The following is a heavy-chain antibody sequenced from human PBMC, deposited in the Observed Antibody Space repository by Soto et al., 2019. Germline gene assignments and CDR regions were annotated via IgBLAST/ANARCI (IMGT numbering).Heavy chain of an antibody. CDR2: ISGDGERS. Sequence: EVQLVESGGGLVQPGGSLRLSCAASGFTFRSSEMNWVRQAPGKGLEWISSISGDGERSYYAQSVKGRFTLSRDNAKSTLFLQMNNLRAGDTAVHYCATVINYHMTLGNLGQGTLVTVSS. J-gene: IGHJ1*01. V-gene: IGHV3-23*04. CDR1: GFTFRSSE. D-gene: IGHD3-10*01. CDR3: ATVINYHMTLGN.